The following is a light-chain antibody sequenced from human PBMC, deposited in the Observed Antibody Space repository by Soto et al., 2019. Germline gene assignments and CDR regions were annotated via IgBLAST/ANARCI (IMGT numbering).Light chain of an antibody. CDR2: IAS. J-gene: IGKJ1*01. Sequence: EIVLTQSPGTLSLFPGERATLSCRATQSVNSDYLAWYQQKPGQAPRLLIYIASRRATGIPDRFSGSGSGTDFTLTIDRVEPEDFAVYYCQQYGTSPWTFGQGTKVEIK. CDR1: QSVNSDY. V-gene: IGKV3-20*01. CDR3: QQYGTSPWT.